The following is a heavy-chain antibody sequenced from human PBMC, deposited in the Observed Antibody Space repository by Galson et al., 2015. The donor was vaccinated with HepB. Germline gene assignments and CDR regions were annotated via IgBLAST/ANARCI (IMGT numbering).Heavy chain of an antibody. V-gene: IGHV1-69*13. J-gene: IGHJ6*02. Sequence: SVKVSCKASGGTFSKYAITWMRQAPGQGLEWMGGIIPFFGTPIYAQRFQGRVTITADESTTTAHMELSSLRSDDTAVFYCALARDPNPTYYSSVNYGMDVWGQGTTVTVSS. D-gene: IGHD2-2*01. CDR1: GGTFSKYA. CDR2: IIPFFGTP. CDR3: ALARDPNPTYYSSVNYGMDV.